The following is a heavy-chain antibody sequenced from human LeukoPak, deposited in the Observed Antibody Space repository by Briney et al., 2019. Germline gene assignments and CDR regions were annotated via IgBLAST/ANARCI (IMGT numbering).Heavy chain of an antibody. CDR3: AKDRTVYSSSSRIFDY. J-gene: IGHJ4*02. D-gene: IGHD6-6*01. CDR1: GFTVSSNY. Sequence: QAGGSLRLSCAASGFTVSSNYMSWVRQAPGKGLEWVSVIYSGGSTYYADSVKGRFTISRNNSKNTLYLQMNSLRAEDTAVYYCAKDRTVYSSSSRIFDYWGQGTLVTVSS. CDR2: IYSGGST. V-gene: IGHV3-53*01.